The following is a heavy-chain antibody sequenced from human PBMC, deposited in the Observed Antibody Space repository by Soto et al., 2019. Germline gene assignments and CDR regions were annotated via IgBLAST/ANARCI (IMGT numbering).Heavy chain of an antibody. Sequence: EVQLVESGGGLVQPGGSLRLSCAASGFTFSSYWMHWVRQAPGKGLVWVSRINSDGSSTSYADSVKGRFTISRDNAKNTLYLQMNSLTAEDTAVYYCARDGASYYYYGMDVWGQGTTVTVSS. D-gene: IGHD3-16*01. V-gene: IGHV3-74*01. CDR1: GFTFSSYW. CDR2: INSDGSST. J-gene: IGHJ6*02. CDR3: ARDGASYYYYGMDV.